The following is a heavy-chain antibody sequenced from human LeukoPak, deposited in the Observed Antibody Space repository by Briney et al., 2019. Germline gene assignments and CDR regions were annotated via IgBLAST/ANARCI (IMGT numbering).Heavy chain of an antibody. CDR3: ARHRAYSSSSPFDY. D-gene: IGHD6-6*01. V-gene: IGHV4-59*08. Sequence: SETLSLTCSVSGGSISSLYWSWIRQPPGKGLEWIGYIYYTGSTNYNPSLKSRVTMFVDMSKNQFSLRLSSVTAADTAVCYCARHRAYSSSSPFDYWGQGTLVTVSS. J-gene: IGHJ4*02. CDR1: GGSISSLY. CDR2: IYYTGST.